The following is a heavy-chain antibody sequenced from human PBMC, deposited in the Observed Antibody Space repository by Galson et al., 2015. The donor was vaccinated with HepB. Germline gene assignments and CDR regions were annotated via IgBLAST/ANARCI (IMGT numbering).Heavy chain of an antibody. CDR2: ISAYNGNT. CDR1: GYTFTSYG. V-gene: IGHV1-18*04. J-gene: IGHJ4*02. Sequence: SCKASGYTFTSYGISWVRQAPGQGLEWMGWISAYNGNTNYAQKLQGRVTMTTDTSTSTAYMELRSLRSDDTAVYYCARDRRIAAAGTTYDYWGQGTLVTVSS. D-gene: IGHD6-13*01. CDR3: ARDRRIAAAGTTYDY.